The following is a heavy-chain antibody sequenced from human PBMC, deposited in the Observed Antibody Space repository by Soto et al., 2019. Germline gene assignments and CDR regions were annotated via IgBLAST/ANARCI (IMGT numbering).Heavy chain of an antibody. D-gene: IGHD6-13*01. Sequence: GGSLRLSCAAPGFTFSSYSMNWVRPAPGKGLEWVSSISSSSSYIYYADSVKGRFTISRDNAKNSLYLQMNSLRAEDTAVYYCARDLPGKIAAALDYWGQGTLVTVSS. V-gene: IGHV3-21*01. CDR1: GFTFSSYS. CDR2: ISSSSSYI. CDR3: ARDLPGKIAAALDY. J-gene: IGHJ4*02.